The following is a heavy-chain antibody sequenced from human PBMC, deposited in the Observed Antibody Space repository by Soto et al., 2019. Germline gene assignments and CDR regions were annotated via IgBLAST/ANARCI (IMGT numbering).Heavy chain of an antibody. CDR1: GGSISSYY. CDR3: ARFGSSWYSEEYDS. V-gene: IGHV4-59*08. Sequence: PSETLSLTCTVSGGSISSYYWSWIRQPPGKGLEWIGYIYYSVSTNYNPSLKSRVTISVDTSKNQFSLKLSSVTAADTAVYYCARFGSSWYSEEYDSWGQGTLVTVSS. CDR2: IYYSVST. J-gene: IGHJ4*02. D-gene: IGHD6-13*01.